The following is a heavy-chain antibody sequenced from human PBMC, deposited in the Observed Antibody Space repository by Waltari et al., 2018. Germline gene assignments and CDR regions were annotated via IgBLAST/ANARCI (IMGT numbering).Heavy chain of an antibody. CDR2: IYYSGST. CDR1: GGSISSSSYY. D-gene: IGHD4-17*01. V-gene: IGHV4-39*07. J-gene: IGHJ3*02. CDR3: ARDPRDGDFLEDAFDI. Sequence: QLQLQESGPGLVKPSETLSLTCTVSGGSISSSSYYWGWISQPPGKGLEWIGSIYYSGSTYYNPSLKSRVTISVDTSKNQFSLKLSSVTAVDTAVYYCARDPRDGDFLEDAFDIWGQGTMVTVSS.